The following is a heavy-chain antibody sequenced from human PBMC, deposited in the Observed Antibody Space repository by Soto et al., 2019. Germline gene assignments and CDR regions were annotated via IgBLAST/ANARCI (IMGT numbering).Heavy chain of an antibody. CDR1: GFTFSSYA. J-gene: IGHJ2*01. CDR2: ISYDGSNK. D-gene: IGHD4-4*01. CDR3: ARPLWRDDYNWGYFDL. V-gene: IGHV3-30-3*01. Sequence: QVQLVESGGGVVQPGRSLRLSCAASGFTFSSYAMHWVRQAPGKGLEWVAVISYDGSNKYYADSVKGRFTIYRDNSKNTLYLQMKSLRLEDTAVYYCARPLWRDDYNWGYFDLWGRGTLVTVSS.